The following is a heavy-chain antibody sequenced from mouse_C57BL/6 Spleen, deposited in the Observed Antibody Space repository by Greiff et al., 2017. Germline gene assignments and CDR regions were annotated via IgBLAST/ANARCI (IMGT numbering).Heavy chain of an antibody. V-gene: IGHV1-22*01. J-gene: IGHJ2*01. Sequence: VQLQQSGPELVKPGASVKMSCKASGYTFTDYNMHWVKQSHGKSLEWIGYINPNNGGTSYNQKFKGKATLTVNKSSSTAYMEHRSLTSEDSAVYYCAREGGFRHVYDFDYWGQGTTLTVSS. D-gene: IGHD1-1*01. CDR3: AREGGFRHVYDFDY. CDR2: INPNNGGT. CDR1: GYTFTDYN.